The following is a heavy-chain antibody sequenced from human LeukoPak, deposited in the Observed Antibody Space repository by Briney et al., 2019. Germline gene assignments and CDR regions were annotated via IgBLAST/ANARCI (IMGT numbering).Heavy chain of an antibody. Sequence: GGSLRLSCAASGFTFSVYAMSWVRQAPGKGLEWVSVIRDSGDNTYYADAVKGRFTISRDNSKKTLHLQMNSLRAEDTAVYYCAKHGYNSGVYDAFEIWGQGTRVTVSS. CDR1: GFTFSVYA. J-gene: IGHJ3*02. D-gene: IGHD6-19*01. CDR3: AKHGYNSGVYDAFEI. CDR2: IRDSGDNT. V-gene: IGHV3-23*01.